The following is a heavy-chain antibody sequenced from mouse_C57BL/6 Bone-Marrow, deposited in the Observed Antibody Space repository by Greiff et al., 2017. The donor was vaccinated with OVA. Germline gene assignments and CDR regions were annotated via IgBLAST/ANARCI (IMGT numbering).Heavy chain of an antibody. V-gene: IGHV2-2*01. D-gene: IGHD1-1*01. J-gene: IGHJ1*03. CDR2: IWSGGST. Sequence: QVQLKESGPGLVQPSQSLSITCTVSGFSLTSYGVHWVRQSPGKGLEWLGVIWSGGSTDYNAAFISRLSISKDNSKSQVFCKMNSLQADDTAIYYCARKDYGSSYGYFDVWGTGTTVTVSS. CDR1: GFSLTSYG. CDR3: ARKDYGSSYGYFDV.